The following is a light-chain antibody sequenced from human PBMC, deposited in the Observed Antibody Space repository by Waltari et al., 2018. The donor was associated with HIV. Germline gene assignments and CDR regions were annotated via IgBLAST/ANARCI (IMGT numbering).Light chain of an antibody. Sequence: IVMTQSPLYLPVTPGEPASISCRSSESLLHSSGFNYLDWYLQKPGRSPQLLIYWSSHRASGVPDRFSGSGSGTDFTLTISRVEAEDVGVYFCMQSLQTPLTFGGGTKVDIK. CDR3: MQSLQTPLT. CDR2: WSS. J-gene: IGKJ4*01. CDR1: ESLLHSSGFNY. V-gene: IGKV2-28*01.